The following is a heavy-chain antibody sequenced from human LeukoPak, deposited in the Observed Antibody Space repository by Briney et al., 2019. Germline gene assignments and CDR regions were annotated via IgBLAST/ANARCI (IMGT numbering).Heavy chain of an antibody. V-gene: IGHV4-59*01. Sequence: KPSETLSLTCTVSGGSISSYYWNWIRQPPGKGLEWIGYIYYSGTTNYNPSLKSRVTISVDTSKIQLSLNLTSVTAADTAVYYCARDGGSSSWEIDYWGQGTLVTVSS. CDR2: IYYSGTT. J-gene: IGHJ4*02. CDR1: GGSISSYY. CDR3: ARDGGSSSWEIDY. D-gene: IGHD6-13*01.